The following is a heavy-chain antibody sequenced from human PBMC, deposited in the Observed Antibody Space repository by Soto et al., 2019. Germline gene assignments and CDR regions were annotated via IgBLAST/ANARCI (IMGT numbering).Heavy chain of an antibody. Sequence: GGSLRLSCAASGFTFSRYAMSWVRQAPGKGLEWVSAISGSGGSTYYADSVKGRFTISRDNSKNTLYLQMNSLRAEYTAVYYCARDRITIFGVVSLDNWDQETLFTLSS. CDR1: GFTFSRYA. CDR3: ARDRITIFGVVSLDN. D-gene: IGHD3-3*01. V-gene: IGHV3-23*01. CDR2: ISGSGGST. J-gene: IGHJ4*02.